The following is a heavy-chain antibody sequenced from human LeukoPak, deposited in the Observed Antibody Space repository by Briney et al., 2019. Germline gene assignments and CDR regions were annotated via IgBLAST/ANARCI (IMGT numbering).Heavy chain of an antibody. J-gene: IGHJ4*02. D-gene: IGHD4-17*01. CDR2: IYTSGST. Sequence: SQTLSLTCTVSGGSISSGSYYWSWIRQPAGKGLEWIGRIYTSGSTNYNPSLKSRVTISVDKSKNQFSLKLSSVTAADTAVYYCARASTVTRMASDYWGQGTLVTVSS. CDR3: ARASTVTRMASDY. CDR1: GGSISSGSYY. V-gene: IGHV4-61*02.